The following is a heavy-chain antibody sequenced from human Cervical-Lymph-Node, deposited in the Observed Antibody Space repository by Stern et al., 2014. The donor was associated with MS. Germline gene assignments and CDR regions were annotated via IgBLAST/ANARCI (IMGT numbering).Heavy chain of an antibody. J-gene: IGHJ5*02. V-gene: IGHV3-33*03. Sequence: VHLVESGGGVVQPGRSLRISCAASGLTFSRNGMHWVRQAPGKGLEWVAVIWYDGSNDKYVDSVKGRFTISRDNSKNTLYLQMNSLRVEDTAVYYCVTYASGDNINHWGQGTLVTVSS. D-gene: IGHD6-19*01. CDR1: GLTFSRNG. CDR3: VTYASGDNINH. CDR2: IWYDGSND.